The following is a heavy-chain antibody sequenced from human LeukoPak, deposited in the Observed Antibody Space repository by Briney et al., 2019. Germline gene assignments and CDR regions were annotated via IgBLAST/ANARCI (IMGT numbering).Heavy chain of an antibody. CDR1: GFTFSSYA. CDR2: ISYDGSNK. D-gene: IGHD3-16*01. J-gene: IGHJ4*02. Sequence: GRSLRLSCAASGFTFSSYAMHWVRQAPGKGLEWVAVISYDGSNKYYADSVKGRFTISRDNSKNTLYLQMNSLRAEDTAVYYCAKDNWRLGGVDYWGQGTLVTVSS. V-gene: IGHV3-30*04. CDR3: AKDNWRLGGVDY.